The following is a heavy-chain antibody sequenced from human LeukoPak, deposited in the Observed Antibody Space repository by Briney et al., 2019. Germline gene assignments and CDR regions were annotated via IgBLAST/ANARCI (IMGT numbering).Heavy chain of an antibody. Sequence: SSETLSLTCTVSGGSISSYYWSWIRQPPGKGLEWIGCIYYSGSTNYNPSLKSRVTISVDTSKNQFSLKLSSVTAADTAVYYCARDNWNYGSSMDVWGQGTTVTVSS. CDR3: ARDNWNYGSSMDV. J-gene: IGHJ6*02. CDR1: GGSISSYY. D-gene: IGHD1-7*01. CDR2: IYYSGST. V-gene: IGHV4-59*01.